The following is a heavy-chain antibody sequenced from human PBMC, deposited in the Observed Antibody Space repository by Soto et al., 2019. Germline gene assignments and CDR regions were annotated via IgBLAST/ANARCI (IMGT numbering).Heavy chain of an antibody. CDR3: ATYGSGTYKPTTFDY. CDR2: IYYSVST. J-gene: IGHJ4*02. V-gene: IGHV4-31*03. CDR1: GGSISSGGYY. Sequence: QVQLQESGPGLVKPSQTLSLTCTVSGGSISSGGYYWSWIRQHPGKGLEWIGYIYYSVSTYYNPSLKSRVTISVDTSKTQFSLKLSSVTAADTAVYYCATYGSGTYKPTTFDYWGQGTLVTVSS. D-gene: IGHD3-10*01.